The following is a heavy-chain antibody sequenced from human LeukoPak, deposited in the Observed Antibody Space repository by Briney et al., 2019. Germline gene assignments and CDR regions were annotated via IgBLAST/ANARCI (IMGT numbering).Heavy chain of an antibody. CDR3: AMYSSAWYAVY. CDR2: IHPGGTI. CDR1: GFTVSSKY. D-gene: IGHD6-19*01. V-gene: IGHV3-66*01. J-gene: IGHJ4*02. Sequence: GGSLRLSCAASGFTVSSKYMGWVRQAPGKGLECVSVIHPGGTIYYTDSVKGTFTISRDNSKNTLYLEMNTLRVEDTAVYYCAMYSSAWYAVYWGQGTLVTVSS.